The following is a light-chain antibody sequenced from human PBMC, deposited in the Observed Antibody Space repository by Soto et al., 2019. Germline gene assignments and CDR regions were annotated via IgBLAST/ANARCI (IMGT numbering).Light chain of an antibody. J-gene: IGKJ1*01. CDR1: QSVLYRSNNKNY. Sequence: DIVMTQSPDSLAVSLGERATINCKSSQSVLYRSNNKNYLAWYQQKPGQPPKLLIYWASTRESGVPDRFSGSGSGTDFPLTISSLQAEDVAVYYCQQYYTTPTWTFGHGTKVEIK. CDR2: WAS. V-gene: IGKV4-1*01. CDR3: QQYYTTPTWT.